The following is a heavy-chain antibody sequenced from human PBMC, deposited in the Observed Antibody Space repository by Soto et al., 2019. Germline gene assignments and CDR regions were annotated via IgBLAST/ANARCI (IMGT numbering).Heavy chain of an antibody. CDR3: ARASFTGDPYYHYGLDV. D-gene: IGHD7-27*01. V-gene: IGHV3-23*01. CDR1: GFTFNHYA. J-gene: IGHJ6*02. Sequence: EVQLLESGGGLVQRGGSLRLSCAASGFTFNHYAMSWVRRAPGKGLEWGSSFTSGGSTYYADSVKGRFTISRDKSKSMLFLQMNSLRAGDTAIFYCARASFTGDPYYHYGLDVWGRGTTLTVSS. CDR2: FTSGGST.